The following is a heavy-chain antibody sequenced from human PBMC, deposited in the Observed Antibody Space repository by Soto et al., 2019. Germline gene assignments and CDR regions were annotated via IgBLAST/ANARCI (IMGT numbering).Heavy chain of an antibody. J-gene: IGHJ4*02. Sequence: EVQLLESGGGLVQPGGPLRLSCAASGFTFSSYGMSWVRQAPGKGLEWVSAISGSGGNTYYADSVKGRFSISRDNSKNRLYLQMNSLRAEDTAVYYCATFRFCTSTSCFAEEGGYWGQGTLVTVSS. CDR2: ISGSGGNT. CDR1: GFTFSSYG. V-gene: IGHV3-23*01. D-gene: IGHD2-2*01. CDR3: ATFRFCTSTSCFAEEGGY.